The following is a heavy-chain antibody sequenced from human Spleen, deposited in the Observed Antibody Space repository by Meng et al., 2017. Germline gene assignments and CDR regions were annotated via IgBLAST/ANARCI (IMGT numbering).Heavy chain of an antibody. D-gene: IGHD6-19*01. CDR2: ISSSGGTT. Sequence: LSLTCAASGFTFSSYSMNWVRQAPGKGLEWVSYISSSGGTTDYADSVKGRFTISRDNAKNSLYLQMNSLRAEDTAVYYCARAGRGQQWLADYWGQGTLVTVS. CDR1: GFTFSSYS. J-gene: IGHJ4*02. CDR3: ARAGRGQQWLADY. V-gene: IGHV3-48*04.